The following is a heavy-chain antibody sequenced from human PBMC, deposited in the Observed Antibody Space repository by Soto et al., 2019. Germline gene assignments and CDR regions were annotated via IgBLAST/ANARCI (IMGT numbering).Heavy chain of an antibody. CDR3: ANLRSPPGYSSSWYSYYFDY. CDR2: ISGSGGST. V-gene: IGHV3-23*01. J-gene: IGHJ4*01. CDR1: GFTFSSYA. Sequence: GESLKISCAASGFTFSSYAMSWVRQAPGKGLEWVSAISGSGGSTYYADSVKGRFTISRDNSKNTLYLQMNSLRAEDTAVYYCANLRSPPGYSSSWYSYYFDYWGHGTLVTVSS. D-gene: IGHD6-13*01.